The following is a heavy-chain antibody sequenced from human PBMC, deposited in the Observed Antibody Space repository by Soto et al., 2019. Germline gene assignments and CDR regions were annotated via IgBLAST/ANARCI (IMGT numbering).Heavy chain of an antibody. CDR3: CISGPRSWRCAPFLPYFEH. V-gene: IGHV1-69*01. Sequence: QVQVVQSGAEVKKPGSSVKVSCKASGGTFSSYAVNWVRQAPGQGLEWMGVIIPVFATTHYAQNSHGRVTFTADESTGPGHLELSRLRSADTAVDYFCISGPRSWRCAPFLPYFEHWGPGTLGPLSS. J-gene: IGHJ4*02. CDR2: IIPVFATT. D-gene: IGHD2-8*02. CDR1: GGTFSSYA.